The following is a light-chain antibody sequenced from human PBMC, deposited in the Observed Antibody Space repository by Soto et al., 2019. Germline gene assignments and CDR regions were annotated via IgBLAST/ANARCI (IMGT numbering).Light chain of an antibody. V-gene: IGKV3-15*01. J-gene: IGKJ2*01. CDR3: QQYDYWYT. CDR1: QSVSTN. CDR2: GAS. Sequence: EIVMTQSPATLSVSPGERATHSCRASQSVSTNLGWYQQRPGQAPRLLIYGASTRATGIPARFSGSGSGTEFTLTISSLQSEDFALYYCQQYDYWYTFGQGTQLEIK.